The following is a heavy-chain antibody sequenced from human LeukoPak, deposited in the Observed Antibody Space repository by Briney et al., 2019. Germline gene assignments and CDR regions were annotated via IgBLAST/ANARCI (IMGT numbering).Heavy chain of an antibody. CDR3: ARGGYDFWSGYYTGDYFDY. CDR2: IIPIFGTA. D-gene: IGHD3-3*01. V-gene: IGHV1-69*13. Sequence: ASVKVSCKASGGTFSSYAISWVRQAPGQGLEWMGGIIPIFGTANYAQKFQGRVTITADESTSTAYMELSSLRSEDTAVYYCARGGYDFWSGYYTGDYFDYWGQGTLVTVSS. CDR1: GGTFSSYA. J-gene: IGHJ4*02.